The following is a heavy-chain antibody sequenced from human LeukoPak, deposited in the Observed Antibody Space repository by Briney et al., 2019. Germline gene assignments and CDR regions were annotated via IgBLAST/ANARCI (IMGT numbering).Heavy chain of an antibody. Sequence: ASVKVSCKASGYTFTSYYMHWVRQAPGQGLEWMGIINPSGGSTSYAQKFQGRVTMTRDMSTSTVYMELGSLRSEDTAVYYCARDRGDGYYDYWGQGTLVTVSS. D-gene: IGHD3-10*01. CDR3: ARDRGDGYYDY. CDR2: INPSGGST. CDR1: GYTFTSYY. J-gene: IGHJ4*02. V-gene: IGHV1-46*01.